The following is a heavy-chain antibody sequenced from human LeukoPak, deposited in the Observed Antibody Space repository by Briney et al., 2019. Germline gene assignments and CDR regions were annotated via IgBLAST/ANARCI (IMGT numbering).Heavy chain of an antibody. J-gene: IGHJ4*02. Sequence: AGSLRLSCAASGFTFNRNAISWVRQAPGKGLEWVSTIGGSGEKTFYADSVKGRFTIFRDNSKNMVHLQKNSLTGEDTALYYCVRRGDASSGWGDHDFWGQGALVTVSS. CDR2: IGGSGEKT. D-gene: IGHD6-19*01. V-gene: IGHV3-23*01. CDR3: VRRGDASSGWGDHDF. CDR1: GFTFNRNA.